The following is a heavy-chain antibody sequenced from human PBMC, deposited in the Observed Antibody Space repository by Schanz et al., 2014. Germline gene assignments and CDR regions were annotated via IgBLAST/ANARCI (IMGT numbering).Heavy chain of an antibody. CDR3: ARQGDVYRLDY. D-gene: IGHD1-26*01. Sequence: QVQLQESGPGLVKPSETLSLTCTVSGASISFYDWNWIRQSPGKGLEWIGYIYHSGSPIYNPSLQGGLTIPIDTPKTHFPLKMGSVTAADTAMYFCARQGDVYRLDYWGQGTLVTVTS. V-gene: IGHV4-59*08. CDR1: GASISFYD. CDR2: IYHSGSP. J-gene: IGHJ4*02.